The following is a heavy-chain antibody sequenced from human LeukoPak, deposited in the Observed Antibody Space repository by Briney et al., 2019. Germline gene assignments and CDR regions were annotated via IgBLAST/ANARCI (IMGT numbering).Heavy chain of an antibody. V-gene: IGHV1-69*13. D-gene: IGHD6-13*01. J-gene: IGHJ5*02. Sequence: SSVSLSCTASAGGFSCYAISWVRLPPGQGLELMGGFFTIFGTANYAQKYQGRVTITPDEYTSTAYMELSSLRSEDTAVYYCARSSSSSWYPTKYNWFGPWGQGTLVTVSS. CDR2: FFTIFGTA. CDR1: AGGFSCYA. CDR3: ARSSSSSWYPTKYNWFGP.